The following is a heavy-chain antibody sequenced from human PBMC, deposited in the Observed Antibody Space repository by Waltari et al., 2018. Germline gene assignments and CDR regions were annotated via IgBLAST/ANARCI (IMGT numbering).Heavy chain of an antibody. CDR3: AREGGRWLQHSFDY. CDR2: IIPILGIA. Sequence: QVQLVQSGAEVTKPGSSVKVSCKASGGTFSSYAISWLRQAPGQGLEWMGGIIPILGIANYAQKFQGRVTITADESTSTAYMELSSLRSEDTAVYYCAREGGRWLQHSFDYWGQGTLVTVSS. V-gene: IGHV1-69*04. J-gene: IGHJ4*02. D-gene: IGHD5-12*01. CDR1: GGTFSSYA.